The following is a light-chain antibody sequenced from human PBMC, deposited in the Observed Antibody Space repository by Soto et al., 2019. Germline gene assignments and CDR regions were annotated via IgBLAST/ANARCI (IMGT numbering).Light chain of an antibody. CDR1: RSISRH. J-gene: IGKJ4*01. CDR2: GAS. CDR3: QPHNNWPVVT. Sequence: EMVLTQSPATLSGSPGDRVTLSCRASRSISRHLAWYQQKAGQAPRLLIYGASTRDTGIPDRFSGRGSGTEFTLTINGLQSEDFATYYCQPHNNWPVVTFGGGTRVEIK. V-gene: IGKV3-15*01.